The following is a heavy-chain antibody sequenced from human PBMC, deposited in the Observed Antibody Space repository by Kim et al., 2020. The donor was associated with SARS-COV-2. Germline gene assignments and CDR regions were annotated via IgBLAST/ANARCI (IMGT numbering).Heavy chain of an antibody. Sequence: GGSLRLSCAASGFTFSSYEMNWVRQAPGKGLEWVSYISSSGSTIYYADSVKGRFTISRDNAKNSLYLQMNSLRAEDTAVYYCARVKGGDFWSGYYNYYYYMDVWGKGTTVTVSS. CDR1: GFTFSSYE. D-gene: IGHD3-3*01. CDR3: ARVKGGDFWSGYYNYYYYMDV. CDR2: ISSSGSTI. J-gene: IGHJ6*03. V-gene: IGHV3-48*03.